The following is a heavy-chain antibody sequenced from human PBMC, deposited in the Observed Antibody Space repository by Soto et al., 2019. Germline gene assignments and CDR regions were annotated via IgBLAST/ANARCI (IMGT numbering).Heavy chain of an antibody. CDR1: GYTFTSYY. J-gene: IGHJ3*02. Sequence: ASVKVSCKASGYTFTSYYMHWVRQAPGQGLEWMGIINPSGGSTSYAQKFQGRVTMTRDTSTSTVYMELSSLRSDDTAVYYCARDHSDIVVVVAATLPPLDAFDSWGQGTMVTVSS. CDR3: ARDHSDIVVVVAATLPPLDAFDS. V-gene: IGHV1-46*01. D-gene: IGHD2-15*01. CDR2: INPSGGST.